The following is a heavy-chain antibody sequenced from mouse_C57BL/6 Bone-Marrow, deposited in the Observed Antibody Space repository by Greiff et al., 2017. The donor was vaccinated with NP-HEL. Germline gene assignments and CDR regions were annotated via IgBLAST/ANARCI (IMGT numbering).Heavy chain of an antibody. V-gene: IGHV1-50*01. CDR1: GYTFTSYW. Sequence: QVQLQQPGAELVKPGASVKLSCKASGYTFTSYWMQWVKQRPGQGLEWIGEIDPSDSYTNYNQKFKGKATLTVDTSSSTAYMQLSSLTSEDSAVYYCASLYYGSTLWYFDVWGTGTTVTVSS. CDR2: IDPSDSYT. CDR3: ASLYYGSTLWYFDV. J-gene: IGHJ1*03. D-gene: IGHD1-1*01.